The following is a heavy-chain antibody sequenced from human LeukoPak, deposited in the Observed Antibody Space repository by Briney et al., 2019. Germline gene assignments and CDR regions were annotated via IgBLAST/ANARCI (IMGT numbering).Heavy chain of an antibody. CDR3: ARERFWSGSRWYWFDP. D-gene: IGHD3-3*01. V-gene: IGHV4-59*01. Sequence: SETLSLTCTVSGGSISSYYWSWIRQPPGKGLEWIGCIYYSGSTNYNPSLKSRVTISVDTSKNQFSLKLSSVTAADTAVYYCARERFWSGSRWYWFDPWGQGTLVTVSS. CDR2: IYYSGST. J-gene: IGHJ5*02. CDR1: GGSISSYY.